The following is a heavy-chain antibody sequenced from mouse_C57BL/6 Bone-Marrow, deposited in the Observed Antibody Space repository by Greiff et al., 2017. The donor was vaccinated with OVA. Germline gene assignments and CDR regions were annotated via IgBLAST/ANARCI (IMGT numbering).Heavy chain of an antibody. V-gene: IGHV1-55*01. Sequence: VQLQQPGAELVKPGASVKMSCKASGYTFTSYWITWVKQRPGQGLEWIGDIYPGSGSTNYNEKFKSKATLTVDTSSSTADMQLSSLTSEDSAVYYGARRYDGSSYWYFDVWGTGTTVTVSS. D-gene: IGHD1-1*01. CDR1: GYTFTSYW. CDR3: ARRYDGSSYWYFDV. J-gene: IGHJ1*03. CDR2: IYPGSGST.